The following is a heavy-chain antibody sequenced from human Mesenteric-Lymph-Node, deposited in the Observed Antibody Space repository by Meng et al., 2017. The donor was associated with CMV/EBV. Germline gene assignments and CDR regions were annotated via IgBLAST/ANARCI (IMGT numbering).Heavy chain of an antibody. J-gene: IGHJ4*02. Sequence: SETLSLTCTVSGGSISSYYWSWIRQPPGKGLEWIGYIYYSGSTYYNPSLKSRVTISVDTSKNQFSLKLSSVTAADTAVYYCARGLSSSWTGYFDYWGQGTLVTVSS. V-gene: IGHV4-59*12. D-gene: IGHD6-13*01. CDR3: ARGLSSSWTGYFDY. CDR1: GGSISSYY. CDR2: IYYSGST.